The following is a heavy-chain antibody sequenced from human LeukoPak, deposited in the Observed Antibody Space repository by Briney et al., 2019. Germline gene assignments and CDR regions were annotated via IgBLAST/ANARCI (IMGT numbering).Heavy chain of an antibody. Sequence: GGSLRLSCAASGFTFSSYWVSWVRQAPGKGLEWVANIKQDGSEKYYVDSVKGRFTISRDNAKNSLYLQMNSLRAEDTAVYYCARVEVDTAMDDYWGQGTLVTVSS. CDR1: GFTFSSYW. CDR3: ARVEVDTAMDDY. J-gene: IGHJ4*02. V-gene: IGHV3-7*03. D-gene: IGHD5-18*01. CDR2: IKQDGSEK.